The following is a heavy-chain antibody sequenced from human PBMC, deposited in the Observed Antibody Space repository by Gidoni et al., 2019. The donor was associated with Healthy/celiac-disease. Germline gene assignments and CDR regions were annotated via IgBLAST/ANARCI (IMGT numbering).Heavy chain of an antibody. V-gene: IGHV4-34*01. CDR2: INHSGST. J-gene: IGHJ4*02. CDR1: GGSFSGYY. CDR3: ARGLGGYDSSGYGY. D-gene: IGHD3-22*01. Sequence: QLQLQKWGAGLLKPSAPLSLTCAVYGGSFSGYYWSWIRQPPGKGLEWIGEINHSGSTNYNPSLKSRVTISVDTSKNQFSLKLSPVTAADTAVYYCARGLGGYDSSGYGYWGQGTLVTVSS.